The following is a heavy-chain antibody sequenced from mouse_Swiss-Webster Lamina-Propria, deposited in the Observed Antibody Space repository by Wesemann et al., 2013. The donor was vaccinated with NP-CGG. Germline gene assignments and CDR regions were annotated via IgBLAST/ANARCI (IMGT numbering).Heavy chain of an antibody. Sequence: WVATISSGGSYTYYPDSVKGRFTISRDNAKNTLYLQMSSLKSEDTAMYYCARDNYYGSSYDYWGQGTTLTVSS. CDR2: ISSGGSYT. J-gene: IGHJ2*01. V-gene: IGHV5-6*01. CDR3: ARDNYYGSSYDY. D-gene: IGHD1-1*01.